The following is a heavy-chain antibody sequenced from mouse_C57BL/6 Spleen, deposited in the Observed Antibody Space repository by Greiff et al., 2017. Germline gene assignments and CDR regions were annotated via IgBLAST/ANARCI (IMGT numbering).Heavy chain of an antibody. V-gene: IGHV1-15*01. D-gene: IGHD1-1*02. Sequence: VQVEESGAELVRPGASVTLSCKASGYTFTDYEMHWVKQTPVHGLEWIGAIDPETGGTAYNQKFKGKAILTADKSSSAAYVELRSLTSEDSAVYYSTRIGTEGFADWGQGTLVTVSA. CDR2: IDPETGGT. CDR3: TRIGTEGFAD. J-gene: IGHJ3*01. CDR1: GYTFTDYE.